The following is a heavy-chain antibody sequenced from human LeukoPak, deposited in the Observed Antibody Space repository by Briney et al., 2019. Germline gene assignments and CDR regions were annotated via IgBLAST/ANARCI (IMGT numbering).Heavy chain of an antibody. D-gene: IGHD3-22*01. Sequence: PGGSLRLSCAVSGITLSNYGMSWVRQAPGRGLEWVAGISGSGGSTNYADSVKGRFTISRDNPKHSLYLQMNSLRAEDTAVYFCAKRGVVIRVILVGFHKEAYYFDSWGQGALVTVSS. CDR3: AKRGVVIRVILVGFHKEAYYFDS. CDR2: ISGSGGST. V-gene: IGHV3-23*01. CDR1: GITLSNYG. J-gene: IGHJ4*02.